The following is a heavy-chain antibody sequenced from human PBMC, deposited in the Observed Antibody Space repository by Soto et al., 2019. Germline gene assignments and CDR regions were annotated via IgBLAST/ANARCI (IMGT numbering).Heavy chain of an antibody. Sequence: QVQLQESGPGLVEPSQTLSLTCTVSGGSMSSGDYYWTWIRQSPGKGLEWIGYIDYSGSTYYDPSLKSRLTISVGTSNNQLSLQLTSVTAADTAVYYCARGYCLSTGCYFTYWGQGTLVTVSS. CDR3: ARGYCLSTGCYFTY. CDR2: IDYSGST. CDR1: GGSMSSGDYY. J-gene: IGHJ4*02. V-gene: IGHV4-30-4*01. D-gene: IGHD2-2*01.